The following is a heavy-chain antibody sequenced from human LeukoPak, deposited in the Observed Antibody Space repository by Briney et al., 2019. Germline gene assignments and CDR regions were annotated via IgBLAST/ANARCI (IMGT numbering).Heavy chain of an antibody. V-gene: IGHV1-69*13. D-gene: IGHD3-10*01. CDR3: ARTPLLWFGELLPQGDAFDI. CDR2: IIPIFGTA. CDR1: GGTFTSYA. J-gene: IGHJ3*02. Sequence: SVKVSCKASGGTFTSYAISWVRQAPGQGLEWMGGIIPIFGTANYAQKFQGRVTITADESTSTAYMELSSLRSEDTAVYYCARTPLLWFGELLPQGDAFDIRGQGTMVTVSS.